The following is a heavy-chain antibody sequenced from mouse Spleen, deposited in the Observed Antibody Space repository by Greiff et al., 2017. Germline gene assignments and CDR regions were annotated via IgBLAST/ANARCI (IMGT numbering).Heavy chain of an antibody. CDR2: IYPGGGYT. V-gene: IGHV1-63*01. CDR1: GYTFTNYW. D-gene: IGHD1-1*01. Sequence: VKLVESGAELVRPGTSVKMSCKASGYTFTNYWIGWAKQRPGHGLEWIGDIYPGGGYTNYNEKFKGKATLTADKSSSTAYMQFSSLTSEDSAIYYCARPLYGSSPWFAYWGQGTLVTVSA. CDR3: ARPLYGSSPWFAY. J-gene: IGHJ3*01.